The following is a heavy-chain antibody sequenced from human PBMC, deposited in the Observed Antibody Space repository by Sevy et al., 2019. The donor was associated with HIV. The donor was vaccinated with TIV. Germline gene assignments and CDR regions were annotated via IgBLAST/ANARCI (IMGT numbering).Heavy chain of an antibody. J-gene: IGHJ6*02. D-gene: IGHD1-26*01. CDR2: ISHDGINE. CDR1: GFSFSYYG. V-gene: IGHV3-30*18. CDR3: ANAYSRSSSHSYLYALDV. Sequence: GGSLRLSCIGSGFSFSYYGIHWVRQAPGKGLDWAALISHDGINEYYADSVKRRFTISRDNSMNTVYLEMNSLRNEDTAIYFCANAYSRSSSHSYLYALDVWGQGTTVTVSS.